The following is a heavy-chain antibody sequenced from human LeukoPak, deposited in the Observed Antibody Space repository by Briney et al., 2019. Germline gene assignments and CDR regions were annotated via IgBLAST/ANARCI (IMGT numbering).Heavy chain of an antibody. CDR3: AREYSSSTFDY. V-gene: IGHV1-46*01. CDR2: INPSGGST. Sequence: ASVKVSCKASGYTFTSYYMHWVRQGPGQGLEWMGIINPSGGSTSYAQRFQGRVTMTRDTSTSTVYMELSSLRSEDTAVYYCAREYSSSTFDYWGQGTLVTVSS. D-gene: IGHD6-6*01. J-gene: IGHJ4*02. CDR1: GYTFTSYY.